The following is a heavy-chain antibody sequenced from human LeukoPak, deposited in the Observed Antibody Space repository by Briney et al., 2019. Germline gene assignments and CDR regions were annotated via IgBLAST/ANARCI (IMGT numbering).Heavy chain of an antibody. CDR3: ASSRPVVITSSAFDI. CDR1: AYSISSGYY. J-gene: IGHJ3*02. Sequence: SETLSLTCTVSAYSISSGYYWGWIRQPPGEGLEWIGSVHHSGSTYYNPSLKSRITISVDTSKNQFSLKLSSVTAADTAVYYCASSRPVVITSSAFDIWGQGTMVTVSS. V-gene: IGHV4-38-2*02. CDR2: VHHSGST. D-gene: IGHD3-22*01.